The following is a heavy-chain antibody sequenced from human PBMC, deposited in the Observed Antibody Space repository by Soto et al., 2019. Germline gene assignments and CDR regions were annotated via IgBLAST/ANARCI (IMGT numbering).Heavy chain of an antibody. CDR2: IIPIFGTA. V-gene: IGHV1-69*13. D-gene: IGHD2-15*01. Sequence: ASVKVSCKASGGTFSSYAISWVRQAPGQGLEWMGGIIPIFGTANYAQKFQGRVTITADESTSTAYMELSSLRSEDTAVYYCARTDIVVVVAAGWGAFDIWGQGTMVTVS. J-gene: IGHJ3*02. CDR3: ARTDIVVVVAAGWGAFDI. CDR1: GGTFSSYA.